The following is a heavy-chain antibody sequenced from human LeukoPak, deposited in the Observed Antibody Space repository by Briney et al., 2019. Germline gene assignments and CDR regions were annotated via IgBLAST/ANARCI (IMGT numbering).Heavy chain of an antibody. Sequence: SVKVSCKASGGTSSSYYAISWVRQAPGQGLEWMGGIIPIFGTANYAQTFQGRVTITADASTSTAYMEMRSLRSEDTAVYYCARRGGSNSDFDYWGQGTLVTVSS. CDR3: ARRGGSNSDFDY. D-gene: IGHD6-6*01. CDR2: IIPIFGTA. J-gene: IGHJ4*02. V-gene: IGHV1-69*01. CDR1: GGTSSSYYA.